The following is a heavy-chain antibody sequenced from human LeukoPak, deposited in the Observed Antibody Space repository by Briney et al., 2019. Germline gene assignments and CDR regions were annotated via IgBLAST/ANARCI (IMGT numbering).Heavy chain of an antibody. CDR1: GFTFSSYE. Sequence: PGGSMRLSCAASGFTFSSYEMNWVRQAPGKGLEWVSYTTTSGGTIYYTDSVKGRFTASRDNAKNSLYLQINSLRAEDTAVYYGARGLTGYSGYKRTLVSLDYWGQGTLVPVSS. V-gene: IGHV3-48*03. CDR3: ARGLTGYSGYKRTLVSLDY. J-gene: IGHJ4*02. CDR2: TTTSGGTI. D-gene: IGHD5-12*01.